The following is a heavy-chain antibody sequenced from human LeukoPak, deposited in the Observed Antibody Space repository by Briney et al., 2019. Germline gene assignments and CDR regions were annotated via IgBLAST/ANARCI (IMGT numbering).Heavy chain of an antibody. CDR3: ARVSAVAGTGRYFDY. CDR1: GYTCTGYY. CDR2: INPNSGGT. D-gene: IGHD6-19*01. J-gene: IGHJ4*02. Sequence: ASVKVSCKASGYTCTGYYMHWVRQAPGQGLEWMVRINPNSGGTNYAQKFQGRVTMTRDTSISTAYMELSRLRSDDTAVYYCARVSAVAGTGRYFDYWGQGTLVTVSS. V-gene: IGHV1-2*06.